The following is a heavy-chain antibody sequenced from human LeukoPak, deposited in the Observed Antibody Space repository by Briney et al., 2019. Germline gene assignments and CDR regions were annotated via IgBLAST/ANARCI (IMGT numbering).Heavy chain of an antibody. D-gene: IGHD3-22*01. CDR3: ATDSNWGSSSGYFGY. J-gene: IGHJ4*02. CDR2: FDPEDGET. V-gene: IGHV1-24*01. Sequence: ASVKVSCKVSGYTLTELSMHWVRQAPGKGLEWMGGFDPEDGETIYAQKFQGRVAMTEDTSTDTAYMELSSLRSEDTAVYYCATDSNWGSSSGYFGYWGQGTLVTVSS. CDR1: GYTLTELS.